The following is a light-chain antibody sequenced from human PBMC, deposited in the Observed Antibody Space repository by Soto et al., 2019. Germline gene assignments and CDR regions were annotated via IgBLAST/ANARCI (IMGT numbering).Light chain of an antibody. J-gene: IGLJ1*01. Sequence: QSVLTQPASVSGSPGQSITISCTVTSSGVGGYNYVSWYQQHPGKAPKLMIYEVSNRPSGVSNRFSGSKSGNTASLTISGLQAEDEADYYCSSYTSSSTYVFGTGTKVTVL. V-gene: IGLV2-14*01. CDR2: EVS. CDR1: SSGVGGYNY. CDR3: SSYTSSSTYV.